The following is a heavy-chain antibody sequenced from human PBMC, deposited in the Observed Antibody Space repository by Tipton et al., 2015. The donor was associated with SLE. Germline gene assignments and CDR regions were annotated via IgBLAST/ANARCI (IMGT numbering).Heavy chain of an antibody. CDR2: IGVYNGDT. CDR3: ARFDYSNYLDY. J-gene: IGHJ4*02. D-gene: IGHD4-11*01. Sequence: QVQLVQSGAEVKKPGASVKVSCKASGYIFNNYGISWVRQAPGQGLEWMGWIGVYNGDTNYAQRLQGRVTMTADTSTSTAYMELRSLRSDDTAVYYCARFDYSNYLDYWGQGTLLTVSS. V-gene: IGHV1-18*01. CDR1: GYIFNNYG.